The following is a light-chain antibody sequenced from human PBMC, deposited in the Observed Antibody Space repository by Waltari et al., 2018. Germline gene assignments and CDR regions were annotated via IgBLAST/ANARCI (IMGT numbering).Light chain of an antibody. V-gene: IGLV3-1*01. Sequence: SYVLTQPPSVSVSPGQTASIDCSGDKLGNQFVAGYQLKPGQSPVLFVYEDDKRPSGIPERFSGSNSGNTATLTISGAQSMDEGDYFCQGRDGSTAVVFGGGTKLTVL. J-gene: IGLJ2*01. CDR1: KLGNQF. CDR3: QGRDGSTAVV. CDR2: EDD.